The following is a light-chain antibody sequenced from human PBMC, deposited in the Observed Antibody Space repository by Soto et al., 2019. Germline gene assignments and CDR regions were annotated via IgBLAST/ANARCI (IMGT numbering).Light chain of an antibody. Sequence: IQLTQSPSSLSASVGDRVTITCRASQGLSSYLAWYQQKPGKAPKLLIYKASTLKSGVPSRFSGSGSGTEFTLTISSLQPEDFATYYCLQHNSYPVTFGQGTKVDIK. CDR3: LQHNSYPVT. CDR1: QGLSSY. J-gene: IGKJ1*01. V-gene: IGKV1-9*01. CDR2: KAS.